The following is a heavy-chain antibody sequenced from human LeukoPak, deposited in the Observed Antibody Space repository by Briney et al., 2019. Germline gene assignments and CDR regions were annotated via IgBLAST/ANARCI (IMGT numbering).Heavy chain of an antibody. CDR1: GGTFSSYA. CDR2: ISVYNGNT. CDR3: ARDREFSPYGMDL. J-gene: IGHJ6*02. D-gene: IGHD5-24*01. V-gene: IGHV1-18*01. Sequence: ASVKVSCKASGGTFSSYAISWVRQAPGQGLEWMGWISVYNGNTNYEQKFQGRITLTTDTSTSTAYMEVRSLKSDDTAVYYCARDREFSPYGMDLWGQGTTVIVSS.